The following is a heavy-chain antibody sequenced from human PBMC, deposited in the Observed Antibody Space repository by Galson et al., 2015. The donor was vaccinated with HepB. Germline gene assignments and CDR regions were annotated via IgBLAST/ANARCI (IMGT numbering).Heavy chain of an antibody. V-gene: IGHV3-11*01. CDR3: ARDEIGSSYDSSNYYYYGMDV. D-gene: IGHD3-22*01. J-gene: IGHJ6*02. CDR1: GFTFSDYD. CDR2: ISSSGSTI. Sequence: SLRLSCAASGFTFSDYDMSWIRQAPGKGLEWVSYISSSGSTIHYADSVKGRFTISRDNAKNSLYLQMNSLRAEDTAVYYCARDEIGSSYDSSNYYYYGMDVWGQGTTVTVSS.